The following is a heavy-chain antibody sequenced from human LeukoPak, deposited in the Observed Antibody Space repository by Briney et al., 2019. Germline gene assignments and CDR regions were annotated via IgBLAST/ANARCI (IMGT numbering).Heavy chain of an antibody. CDR2: TYASGSA. CDR3: ARGVGSSESNWFDP. D-gene: IGHD1-26*01. J-gene: IGHJ5*02. Sequence: PSETLPLTCSVSGGSISSGNYYWSWLRQPAGKGLEWIGRTYASGSATYNPSLKSRVTISVDKSKNQFSLKLNSVTAADTAVYYCARGVGSSESNWFDPWGQGTLATVSS. V-gene: IGHV4-61*02. CDR1: GGSISSGNYY.